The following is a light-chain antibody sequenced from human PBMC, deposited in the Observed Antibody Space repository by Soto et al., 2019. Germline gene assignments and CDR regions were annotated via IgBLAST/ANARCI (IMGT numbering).Light chain of an antibody. CDR2: DNS. CDR3: QVWDSTSDHYV. CDR1: NIGIKS. J-gene: IGLJ1*01. Sequence: SYELTQPPSVSVAPGQTARITCGGNNIGIKSVHWYQQKPGQAPVLVVYDNSGRPSGIPERFSGSNSGIPATLTISRVEAGDEADYYCQVWDSTSDHYVFGTGTKVTVL. V-gene: IGLV3-21*02.